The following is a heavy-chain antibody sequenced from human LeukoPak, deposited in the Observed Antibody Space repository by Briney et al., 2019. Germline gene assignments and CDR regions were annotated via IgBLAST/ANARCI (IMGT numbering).Heavy chain of an antibody. Sequence: GGSLRLSCAASGFTFDDYGMSWVRQAPGKGLEWVSGINWNGGSTGYADSVKGRFTISRENAKNSLYLQMKCLRAEHTALYYCARDFGSGPVLGMDVWGQGTTVTVSS. CDR1: GFTFDDYG. CDR3: ARDFGSGPVLGMDV. V-gene: IGHV3-20*04. D-gene: IGHD3-3*01. CDR2: INWNGGST. J-gene: IGHJ6*02.